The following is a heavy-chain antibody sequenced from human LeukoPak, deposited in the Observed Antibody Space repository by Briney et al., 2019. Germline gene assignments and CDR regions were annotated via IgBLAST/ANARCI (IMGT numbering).Heavy chain of an antibody. J-gene: IGHJ4*02. D-gene: IGHD3-10*01. CDR3: TRTQEYGSGSFPFDY. V-gene: IGHV1-2*02. Sequence: ASLKVSCKASVYPLTDYFVHWVRQAPGQGPEWMGWINPNTGGRDYAQKFQGRVTMTRDTSISTAYMEVSSLRSDDTAVYYCTRTQEYGSGSFPFDYWGQGTLVTVSS. CDR2: INPNTGGR. CDR1: VYPLTDYF.